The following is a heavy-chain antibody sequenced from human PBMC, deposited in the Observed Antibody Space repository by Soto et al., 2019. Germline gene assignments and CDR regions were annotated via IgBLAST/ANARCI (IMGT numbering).Heavy chain of an antibody. V-gene: IGHV3-7*01. D-gene: IGHD3-22*01. CDR2: IKEDGTAK. CDR3: TTDRGYLTFDY. CDR1: GFTFDDYA. J-gene: IGHJ4*02. Sequence: TGGSLRLSCAASGFTFDDYAMHWVRQAPGKGLEWVANIKEDGTAKYYLDSVKGRFTVSRDNVKNSLYLQMNSLRAEDTAMYYCTTDRGYLTFDYWGPGTLVTVSS.